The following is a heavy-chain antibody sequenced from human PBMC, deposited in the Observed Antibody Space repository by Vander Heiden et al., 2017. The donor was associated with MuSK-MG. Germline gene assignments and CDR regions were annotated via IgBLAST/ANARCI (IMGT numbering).Heavy chain of an antibody. D-gene: IGHD3-22*01. CDR1: GGTFSSYA. CDR3: ARVGGFNYDSSGYSTRGFDP. V-gene: IGHV1-69*12. CDR2: IIPIFGTT. Sequence: QVQLVPSGAEVQKPASSVKVSCKASGGTFSSYAITGVRQAPGQGLEWMGGIIPIFGTTNYAQKFQGRVMITADESTSTAYMELSSLRSEDTAVYYCARVGGFNYDSSGYSTRGFDPWGQGTLVTVSS. J-gene: IGHJ5*02.